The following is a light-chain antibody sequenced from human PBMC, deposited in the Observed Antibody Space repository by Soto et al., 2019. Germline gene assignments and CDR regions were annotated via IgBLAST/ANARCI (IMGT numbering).Light chain of an antibody. CDR2: AAS. Sequence: DIQMTQSPSSLSASVGDRITITCRANESVGNWLAWYQQKPGKAPKLLIYAASTLTSGVPSRFSGSRSGTVFSLTVSSLQPEDFATYYCQQANSFPLSFGGGTKVEIK. CDR3: QQANSFPLS. CDR1: ESVGNW. V-gene: IGKV1D-12*01. J-gene: IGKJ4*01.